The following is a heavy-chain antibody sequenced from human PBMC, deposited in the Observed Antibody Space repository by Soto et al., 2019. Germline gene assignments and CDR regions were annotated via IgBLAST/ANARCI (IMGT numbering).Heavy chain of an antibody. CDR1: GYTFTSYA. D-gene: IGHD2-21*01. J-gene: IGHJ3*02. CDR3: ASFSLARFPTRPSVALDI. V-gene: IGHV1-3*01. Sequence: GVAVEVSCKVSGYTFTSYAMHWVRQAQGQRLEWMGWINAGNGNTNYAQKLQGRVTMTTDTSTSTAYMELRSLRSDDTAVYYCASFSLARFPTRPSVALDIWAEGIMVTV. CDR2: INAGNGNT.